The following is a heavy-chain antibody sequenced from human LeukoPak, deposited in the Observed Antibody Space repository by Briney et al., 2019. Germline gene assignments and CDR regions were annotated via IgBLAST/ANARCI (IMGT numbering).Heavy chain of an antibody. Sequence: PGGSLRLSCAASGFTFSSYAMSWVRQAPGKGLEWVSAISGSGGSTYYADSVKGRFTISRDNSKNTLYLQMNSLRAEDTAVYYFAKVYYYGSGSYYNDAFDIWGQGTMVTVSS. J-gene: IGHJ3*02. CDR1: GFTFSSYA. CDR3: AKVYYYGSGSYYNDAFDI. D-gene: IGHD3-10*01. V-gene: IGHV3-23*01. CDR2: ISGSGGST.